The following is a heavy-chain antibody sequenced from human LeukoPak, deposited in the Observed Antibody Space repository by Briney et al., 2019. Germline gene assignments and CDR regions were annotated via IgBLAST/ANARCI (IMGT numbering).Heavy chain of an antibody. CDR2: INHSGST. V-gene: IGHV4-34*01. D-gene: IGHD6-19*01. CDR1: GGSFSGYY. J-gene: IGHJ4*02. CDR3: ATRRNSSGWNYFDY. Sequence: QSSETLSPTCAVYGGSFSGYYWSWIRQPPGKGLEWIGEINHSGSTNYNPSLKSRVTISVDTSKNQFSLKLSSVTAADTAVYYCATRRNSSGWNYFDYWGQGTLVTVSS.